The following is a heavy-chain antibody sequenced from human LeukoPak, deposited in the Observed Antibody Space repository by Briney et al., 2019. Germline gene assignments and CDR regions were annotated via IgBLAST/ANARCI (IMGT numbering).Heavy chain of an antibody. Sequence: EASVKVSCKASGYTFTGYYMHWVRQAPGQGLEWMGWINPNSGGTNYAQKFQGRVTMTRDTSISTAYMELSRLTSDDPALYYCANQGAFSTSFDYWGQGTLVTVSS. D-gene: IGHD2-2*01. CDR2: INPNSGGT. CDR3: ANQGAFSTSFDY. V-gene: IGHV1-2*02. CDR1: GYTFTGYY. J-gene: IGHJ4*02.